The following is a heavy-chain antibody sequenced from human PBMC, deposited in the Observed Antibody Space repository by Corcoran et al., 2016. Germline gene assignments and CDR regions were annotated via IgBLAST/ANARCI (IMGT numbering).Heavy chain of an antibody. CDR3: TTDLPPDYSNLFPWGYYYYGMDV. CDR2: IKSQTDGGTT. V-gene: IGHV3-15*01. CDR1: GFTFSNAW. D-gene: IGHD4-4*01. Sequence: EVQLVESGGGLVKPGGSLRLSCAASGFTFSNAWMSWVRQAPGKGLEWVGRIKSQTDGGTTDYAAPVTGRFTISRDYSKNTLDLQMNSRKTEYTAVYYCTTDLPPDYSNLFPWGYYYYGMDVWGQGTTVTFSS. J-gene: IGHJ6*02.